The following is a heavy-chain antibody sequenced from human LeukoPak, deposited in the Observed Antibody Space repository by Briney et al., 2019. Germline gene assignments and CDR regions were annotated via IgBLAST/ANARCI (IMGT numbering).Heavy chain of an antibody. CDR1: GFTFSTYA. V-gene: IGHV3-30*18. Sequence: GGSLRLSCAASGFTFSTYAMHWVRQAPGKGLEWVAVISYDGSNKYYADSVKGRFTISRDNSKNTLYLQMNSLRAEDTAVYYCAKSGGVTTTLGYWGQGTLVTVSS. D-gene: IGHD4-17*01. CDR3: AKSGGVTTTLGY. J-gene: IGHJ4*02. CDR2: ISYDGSNK.